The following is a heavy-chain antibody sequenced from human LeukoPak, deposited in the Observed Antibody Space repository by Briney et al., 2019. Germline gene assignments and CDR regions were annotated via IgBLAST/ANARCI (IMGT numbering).Heavy chain of an antibody. CDR1: GFTFSNAW. CDR3: TTAPDYYYDSSGYYYYFDY. CDR2: IKSKTDGGTT. V-gene: IGHV3-15*01. Sequence: GGSLRLSCAASGFTFSNAWMSWVRQAPGKGLEWVGRIKSKTDGGTTDYAAPVKGRFTISRDDSKNTLYLQMNSLKTEDTAVYYRTTAPDYYYDSSGYYYYFDYWGQGTLVTVSS. J-gene: IGHJ4*02. D-gene: IGHD3-22*01.